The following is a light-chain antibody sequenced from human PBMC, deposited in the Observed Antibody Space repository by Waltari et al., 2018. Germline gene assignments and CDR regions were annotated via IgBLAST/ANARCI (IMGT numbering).Light chain of an antibody. CDR2: DTS. Sequence: EIVLTQSPATLSLSPGDRATLSCRASRSVGSYLAWYQQKPGQTPRLLIYDTSTRATGIPDRFSGSGSGTVFTLTISSLEPEDFAVYYCQQRSNWPLTFGGGTKVEV. CDR3: QQRSNWPLT. V-gene: IGKV3-11*01. J-gene: IGKJ4*01. CDR1: RSVGSY.